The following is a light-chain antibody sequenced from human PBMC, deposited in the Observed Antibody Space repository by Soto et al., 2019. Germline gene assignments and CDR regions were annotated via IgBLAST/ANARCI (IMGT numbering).Light chain of an antibody. V-gene: IGKV1-5*03. CDR1: QSISSW. CDR2: KAS. Sequence: DIQMTQSPSTLSASVEDRVTITCRASQSISSWLAWYQQKPGKAPKLLIYKASSLESGVPSRFSGSGSGTEFTLTISSLQPDDFATYYCQQYNSHLYTFGQGTKLEIK. CDR3: QQYNSHLYT. J-gene: IGKJ2*01.